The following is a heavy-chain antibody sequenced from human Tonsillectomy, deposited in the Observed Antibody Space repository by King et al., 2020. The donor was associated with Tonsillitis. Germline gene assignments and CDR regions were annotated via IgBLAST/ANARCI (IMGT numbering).Heavy chain of an antibody. D-gene: IGHD2-21*02. V-gene: IGHV5-51*01. CDR1: GYTFSSFW. CDR2: IYVADSDT. Sequence: EVQLVESGAEVKKPGESLKISCTGSGYTFSSFWIAWVRQMPGKGLEYMGMIYVADSDTRYNPSFQGDVTLSVDESISTAYLQWSGLKTSDTGIYYCAKYNYGDPLKYWGQGTPVTVSS. J-gene: IGHJ4*02. CDR3: AKYNYGDPLKY.